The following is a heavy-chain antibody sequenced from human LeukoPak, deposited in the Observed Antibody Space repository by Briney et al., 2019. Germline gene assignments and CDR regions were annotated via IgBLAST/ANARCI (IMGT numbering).Heavy chain of an antibody. Sequence: ASVKVSCKASGYTFTSYGISWVRQAPGQGLEWMGWISAYNGNTNYAQKLQGRVTITTDTSTSTAYMELRSLRSDDTAVYYCARSEGIAAAGAGGYWGQGTLVTVSS. J-gene: IGHJ4*02. CDR2: ISAYNGNT. CDR1: GYTFTSYG. V-gene: IGHV1-18*01. CDR3: ARSEGIAAAGAGGY. D-gene: IGHD6-13*01.